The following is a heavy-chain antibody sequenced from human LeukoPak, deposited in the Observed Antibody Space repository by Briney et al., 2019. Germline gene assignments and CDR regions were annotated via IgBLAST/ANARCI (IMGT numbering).Heavy chain of an antibody. D-gene: IGHD3/OR15-3a*01. CDR1: GFSFRSYT. CDR3: TSQKGLDY. V-gene: IGHV3-21*01. J-gene: IGHJ4*02. CDR2: IGAGSDNI. Sequence: PGGSLRLSCAASGFSFRSYTMTWVRQAPGKGLEWVSSIGAGSDNIYYSDSVKGRFTISRDNAKNSLYLQMDSLRVEDTAMYYCTSQKGLDYWGQGTLVTVSS.